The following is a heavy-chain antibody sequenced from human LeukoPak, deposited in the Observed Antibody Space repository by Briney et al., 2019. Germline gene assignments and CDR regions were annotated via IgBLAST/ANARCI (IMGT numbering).Heavy chain of an antibody. CDR2: IGPTGSDI. CDR1: GLTFSTSG. D-gene: IGHD1-14*01. Sequence: PGGSLRLXCTASGLTFSTSGFNWVRQAPGKELEWVASIGPTGSDIYHADSIKGRFTISRDNANNFLYLQMNSLRAEDTAVYYCATETNGRHYDYWGQGTLLTVSS. J-gene: IGHJ4*02. V-gene: IGHV3-21*06. CDR3: ATETNGRHYDY.